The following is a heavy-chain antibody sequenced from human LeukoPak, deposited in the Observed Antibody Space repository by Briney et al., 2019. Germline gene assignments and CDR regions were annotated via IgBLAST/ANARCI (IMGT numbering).Heavy chain of an antibody. Sequence: PGGSLRLSCAVSGFIFGSYAMGWVRQAPGKGLEWVSTISGPGDNTYYADSVKGRFTISRDNSKNTLYLQMNSLRAEDTAIYYRAKEDYYDSRGHIKLDAFDVWGQGTMVTVSS. CDR1: GFIFGSYA. V-gene: IGHV3-23*01. CDR2: ISGPGDNT. J-gene: IGHJ3*01. D-gene: IGHD3-22*01. CDR3: AKEDYYDSRGHIKLDAFDV.